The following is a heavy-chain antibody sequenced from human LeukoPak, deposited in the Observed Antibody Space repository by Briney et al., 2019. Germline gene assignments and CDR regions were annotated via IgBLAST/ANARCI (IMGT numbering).Heavy chain of an antibody. V-gene: IGHV4-59*01. CDR1: GGSISSYY. J-gene: IGHJ4*02. CDR3: ARAERWLPDYYFDY. CDR2: IYYSGST. D-gene: IGHD6-19*01. Sequence: PSETLSLTCTVSGGSISSYYWSWIRQPPGKGLEWIGYIYYSGSTNYNPSLKSRVTMSVDTSKNQFSLKLSSVTAADTAVYYCARAERWLPDYYFDYWGQGTLVTVSS.